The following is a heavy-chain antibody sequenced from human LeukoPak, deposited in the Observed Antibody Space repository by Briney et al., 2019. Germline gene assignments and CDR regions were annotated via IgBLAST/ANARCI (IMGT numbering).Heavy chain of an antibody. D-gene: IGHD6-13*01. J-gene: IGHJ6*03. CDR2: IKQDGSDK. CDR3: ARMTVYSSSWLAYYMDV. Sequence: GGSLRLSCAASGFTFSSYWMSWVRQAPGKGLEWVANIKQDGSDKYYVDSVKGRFTISRDNAKNSLYLQMNSLRAEDTAVYYCARMTVYSSSWLAYYMDVWGKGTTVTVSS. V-gene: IGHV3-7*01. CDR1: GFTFSSYW.